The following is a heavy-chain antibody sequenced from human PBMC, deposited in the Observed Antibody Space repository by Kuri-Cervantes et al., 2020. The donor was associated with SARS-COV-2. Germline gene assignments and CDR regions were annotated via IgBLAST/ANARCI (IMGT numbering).Heavy chain of an antibody. CDR2: IYYSGST. V-gene: IGHV4-30-4*08. CDR1: GGSISSGDYY. J-gene: IGHJ6*03. D-gene: IGHD3-16*01. CDR3: ARDLWGSPGYMDA. Sequence: SETLSLTCTVSGGSISSGDYYWSWIRQPPGRGLEWIGYIYYSGSTYYNPSLKSRVTISVDTSKNQFSLKLSSVTAADTAVYYRARDLWGSPGYMDAWGKGTTVTVSS.